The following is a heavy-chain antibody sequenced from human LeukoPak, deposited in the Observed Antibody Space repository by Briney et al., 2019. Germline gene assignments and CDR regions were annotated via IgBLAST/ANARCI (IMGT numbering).Heavy chain of an antibody. D-gene: IGHD3-9*01. CDR2: INPNSGGT. CDR1: GYTFTGCY. J-gene: IGHJ4*02. CDR3: ARDSLTYYDILTGYLPPSFVDY. V-gene: IGHV1-2*02. Sequence: GASVKVSCKASGYTFTGCYMHWVRQAPGQGLEWMGWINPNSGGTNYAQKFQGRVTMTRDTSISTAYMELSRLRSDDTAVYYCARDSLTYYDILTGYLPPSFVDYWGQGTLVTVSS.